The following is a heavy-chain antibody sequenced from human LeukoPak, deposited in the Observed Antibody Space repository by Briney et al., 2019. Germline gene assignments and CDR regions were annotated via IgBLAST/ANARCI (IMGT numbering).Heavy chain of an antibody. CDR1: GGSISSSSYY. D-gene: IGHD6-13*01. J-gene: IGHJ5*02. CDR2: LYHTGTT. CDR3: AREGTHNTTWYHWFDP. Sequence: PSETLSLTCTVSGGSISSSSYYWGWIRQPPGKGLEWIGSLYHTGTTYYNPSLKSRVTIPMDRSKNQFSLRLRSVTASDTGVYYCAREGTHNTTWYHWFDPWGQGILVTVSS. V-gene: IGHV4-39*07.